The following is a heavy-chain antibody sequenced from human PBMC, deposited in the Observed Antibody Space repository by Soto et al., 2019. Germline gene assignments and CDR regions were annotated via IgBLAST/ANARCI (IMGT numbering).Heavy chain of an antibody. CDR3: TRHALIDNARYDCWSGYYGYYGMDV. Sequence: EVQLVESGGGLVQPGGSLKLSCAASGFTFSGSAMHWVRQASGKGLEWVGRIRSKANSYATAYAASVKGRFTISRDDSKNTAYLQMNSLKTEDTAVYYCTRHALIDNARYDCWSGYYGYYGMDVWGQGTTVTVSS. J-gene: IGHJ6*02. D-gene: IGHD3-3*01. CDR1: GFTFSGSA. V-gene: IGHV3-73*02. CDR2: IRSKANSYAT.